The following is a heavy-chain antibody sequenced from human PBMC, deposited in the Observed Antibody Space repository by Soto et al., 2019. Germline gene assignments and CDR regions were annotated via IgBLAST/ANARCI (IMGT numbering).Heavy chain of an antibody. J-gene: IGHJ6*02. V-gene: IGHV2-26*01. CDR1: GFSLSNARMG. CDR2: IFSNDEK. Sequence: QVTLKESGPVLVKPTETLTLTCTVSGFSLSNARMGVSWIRQPPGKALEWLAHIFSNDEKSYSTSLKSRLTISKENSKSPVVLTMTNMDPVDTATYYCARIVFYGSGIRGMDVWGQGTTVTVSS. D-gene: IGHD3-10*01. CDR3: ARIVFYGSGIRGMDV.